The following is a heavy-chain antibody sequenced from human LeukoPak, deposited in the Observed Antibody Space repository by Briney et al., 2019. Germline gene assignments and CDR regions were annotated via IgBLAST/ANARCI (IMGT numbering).Heavy chain of an antibody. Sequence: SETLSLTCTVSGGSISSSYWSWIRQPPGKGLEWIGYIYYSGSTNYNPSLKSRVTISVDTSKNQFSLKLSSVTAADTAVYYCARQLLLWFGATYAFDIWGQGTMVTVSS. J-gene: IGHJ3*02. CDR1: GGSISSSY. CDR3: ARQLLLWFGATYAFDI. CDR2: IYYSGST. D-gene: IGHD3-10*01. V-gene: IGHV4-59*08.